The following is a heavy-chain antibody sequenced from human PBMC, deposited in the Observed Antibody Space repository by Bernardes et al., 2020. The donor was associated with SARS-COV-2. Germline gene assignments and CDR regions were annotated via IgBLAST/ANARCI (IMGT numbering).Heavy chain of an antibody. Sequence: GGSLRLSCEASKFTVCNNYMSWVRQAPGKGLEWVSLLYSGGTTYYADSVKGRFTVSRDNSKNTLFLQMSDLRAEDTAIYYCATAPHYYYGLDVGGQGTAVTVSS. CDR1: KFTVCNNY. CDR2: LYSGGTT. J-gene: IGHJ6*02. V-gene: IGHV3-53*01. CDR3: ATAPHYYYGLDV.